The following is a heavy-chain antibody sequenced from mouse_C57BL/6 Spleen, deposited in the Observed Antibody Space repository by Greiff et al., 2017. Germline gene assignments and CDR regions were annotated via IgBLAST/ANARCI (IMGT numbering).Heavy chain of an antibody. J-gene: IGHJ3*01. Sequence: QVQLQQSGPELVKPGASVKISCKASGYAFSSSWMNWVKPRPGKGLEWIGRIYPGDGDTNYNGKFKGKATLTADKSSSTAYMQLSSLTSADSAVYFCATYYSNYPFAYWGQGTLVTVSA. CDR1: GYAFSSSW. CDR2: IYPGDGDT. CDR3: ATYYSNYPFAY. D-gene: IGHD2-5*01. V-gene: IGHV1-82*01.